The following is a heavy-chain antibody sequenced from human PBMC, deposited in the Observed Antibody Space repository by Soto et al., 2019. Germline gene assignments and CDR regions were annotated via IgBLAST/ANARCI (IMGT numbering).Heavy chain of an antibody. Sequence: GGSLRLSCAASGFTFSSYAMSWVRQAPGKGLEWVSAISGSGGSTYYADSVKGRFTISRDNSKNTLYLQMNSLRAEDTAVYYCASHLDLLLLFWELLTTSSNSFDIWGQGTMGSVSS. V-gene: IGHV3-23*01. D-gene: IGHD3-10*01. CDR3: ASHLDLLLLFWELLTTSSNSFDI. CDR2: ISGSGGST. J-gene: IGHJ3*02. CDR1: GFTFSSYA.